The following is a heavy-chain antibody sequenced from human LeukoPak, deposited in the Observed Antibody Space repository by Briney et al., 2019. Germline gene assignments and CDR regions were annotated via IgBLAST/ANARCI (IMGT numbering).Heavy chain of an antibody. J-gene: IGHJ4*02. CDR2: ISWNSGSI. V-gene: IGHV3-9*01. CDR1: GFTFDDYA. CDR3: AKDTPDLGVD. D-gene: IGHD3-10*01. Sequence: PGGPLRLSCAASGFTFDDYAMHWVRQAPGKGLEWVSGISWNSGSIGYADSVKGRFTISRDNAKNSLYLQMNSLRAEDTALYYCAKDTPDLGVDWGQGTLVTVSS.